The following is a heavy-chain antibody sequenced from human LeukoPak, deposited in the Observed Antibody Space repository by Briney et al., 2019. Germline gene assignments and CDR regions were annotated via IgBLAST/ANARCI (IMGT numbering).Heavy chain of an antibody. V-gene: IGHV3-74*01. CDR1: GFTFSNYW. D-gene: IGHD1-26*01. CDR2: IKSDGSST. CDR3: ARDSEGLIVGATERFDY. J-gene: IGHJ4*02. Sequence: GGSLRLSCAASGFTFSNYWMHWVRQAPGEALMWVSRIKSDGSSTTYADSVKGRFTISRDNAKNTLYLQMNSLRAEDTAVYYCARDSEGLIVGATERFDYWGQGTLVTVSS.